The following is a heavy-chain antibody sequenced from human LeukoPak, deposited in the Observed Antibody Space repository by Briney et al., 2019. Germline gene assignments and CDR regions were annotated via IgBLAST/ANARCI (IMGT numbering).Heavy chain of an antibody. CDR2: IYYSGST. CDR1: GGSISSYY. D-gene: IGHD3-22*01. CDR3: ARVNYYDSSEPFDY. J-gene: IGHJ4*02. V-gene: IGHV4-59*01. Sequence: SETLSPTCTVSGGSISSYYWSWIRQPPGKGLEWIGYIYYSGSTNYNPSLKSRVTISVDTSKNQFSLKLSSVTAADTAVYYCARVNYYDSSEPFDYWGQGTLVTVSS.